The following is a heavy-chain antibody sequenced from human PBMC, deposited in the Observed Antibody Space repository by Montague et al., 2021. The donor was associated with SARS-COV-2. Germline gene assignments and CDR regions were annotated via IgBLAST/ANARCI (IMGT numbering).Heavy chain of an antibody. CDR1: GVVVLRRRSE. Sequence: SETLSLTCTVSGVVVLRRRSEEHTSELQSPMYLVCRLLLDKNNKTYYNPFLQSRVKMSVDTSKNQFSLNLTSVTAADTATYYCANFHSVAATWGRVTLVTVSS. V-gene: IGHV4-39*01. D-gene: IGHD2-15*01. J-gene: IGHJ4*01. CDR3: ANFHSVAAT. CDR2: LDKNNKT.